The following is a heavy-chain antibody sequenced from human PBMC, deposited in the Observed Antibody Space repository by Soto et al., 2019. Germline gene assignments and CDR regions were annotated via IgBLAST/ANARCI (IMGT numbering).Heavy chain of an antibody. CDR2: IYYSGST. Sequence: PSETLSLTCTVSGGSISSSSYYWGWIRQPPGKGLEWIGSIYYSGSTYYNPSLKSRVTISVDTSKNQFSLKLSSVTAADTAVYYCASRGEAYYYDSRGYLPFDYWGQGTLVTVSS. D-gene: IGHD3-22*01. V-gene: IGHV4-39*01. CDR3: ASRGEAYYYDSRGYLPFDY. CDR1: GGSISSSSYY. J-gene: IGHJ4*02.